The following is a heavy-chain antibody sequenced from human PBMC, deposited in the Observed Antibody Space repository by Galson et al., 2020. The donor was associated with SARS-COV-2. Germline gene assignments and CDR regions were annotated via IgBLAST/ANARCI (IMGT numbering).Heavy chain of an antibody. Sequence: SETLSLTCTVSGGSISSGSYYWSWIRQPAGKGLEWIGRIYTSGSTNYNPSLKSRVTISVDTSKNQFSLKLSSVTAADTAVYYCARSVGDHYYYYGMDVWGQGTTVTVAS. D-gene: IGHD3-16*01. CDR2: IYTSGST. V-gene: IGHV4-61*02. J-gene: IGHJ6*02. CDR3: ARSVGDHYYYYGMDV. CDR1: GGSISSGSYY.